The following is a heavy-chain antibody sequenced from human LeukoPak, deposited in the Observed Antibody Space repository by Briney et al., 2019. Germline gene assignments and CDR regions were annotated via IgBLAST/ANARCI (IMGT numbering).Heavy chain of an antibody. J-gene: IGHJ5*02. CDR1: GGSFSGYY. CDR2: ISHGGNT. CDR3: ARVEYSGYEGP. V-gene: IGHV4-34*01. Sequence: SETLSLTCAVYGGSFSGYYWSWIRQPPGKGLEWIGEISHGGNTNYNPSLKTRVAISVDTSKTQFSLKLNSVTAADTAVYYCARVEYSGYEGPWGQGTLVTVSS. D-gene: IGHD5-12*01.